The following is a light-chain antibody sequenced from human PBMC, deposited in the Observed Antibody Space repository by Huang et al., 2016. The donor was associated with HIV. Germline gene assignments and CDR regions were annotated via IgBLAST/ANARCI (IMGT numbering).Light chain of an antibody. Sequence: EIVMTQSPATLSVSPGERATLSCRASQSGTSNLAWYQQNPGQAPRHLISGASTRATGIPARFSGSGSGTEFTLTISSLQSEDFAVYYCQQYNNWPSGTFGQGTKVEIK. CDR2: GAS. CDR1: QSGTSN. J-gene: IGKJ1*01. V-gene: IGKV3-15*01. CDR3: QQYNNWPSGT.